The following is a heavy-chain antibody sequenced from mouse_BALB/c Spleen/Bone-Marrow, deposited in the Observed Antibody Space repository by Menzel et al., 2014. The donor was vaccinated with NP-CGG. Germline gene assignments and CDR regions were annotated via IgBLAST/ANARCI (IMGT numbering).Heavy chain of an antibody. D-gene: IGHD2-3*01. J-gene: IGHJ1*01. CDR3: ARAPSMIPEYFDV. Sequence: EVKLVESGGGLVKPGGSLKLSCAASGFTFSDYYMYWVRQTPEKRLEWVATISDGGSYTYYPDSVRGRFPISRDNAKNNLYLQMSSLKSEDTAMYYCARAPSMIPEYFDVWGAGTTVTVSS. CDR2: ISDGGSYT. CDR1: GFTFSDYY. V-gene: IGHV5-4*02.